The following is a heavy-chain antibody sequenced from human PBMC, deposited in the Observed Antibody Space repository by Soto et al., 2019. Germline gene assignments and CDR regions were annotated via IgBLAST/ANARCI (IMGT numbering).Heavy chain of an antibody. CDR3: ARTSSGWPRRNFQH. D-gene: IGHD6-19*01. Sequence: SETLSLTCAVYGGSFSGYYWSWIRQPPGKGLEWIGEINHSGSTNYNPSLKSRVTISVDTSKNQFSLKLSSVTAADTAVYYCARTSSGWPRRNFQHWGQGTLVTVSS. CDR1: GGSFSGYY. J-gene: IGHJ1*01. V-gene: IGHV4-34*01. CDR2: INHSGST.